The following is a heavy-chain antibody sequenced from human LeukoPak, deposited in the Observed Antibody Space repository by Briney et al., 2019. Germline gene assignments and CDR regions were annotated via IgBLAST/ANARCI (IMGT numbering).Heavy chain of an antibody. Sequence: PSETLSLTCTVSGGSMINFYWSWIRQPPGKGLEWIGYIHSSGSTKYNPSLKSRATISVDTSKNQFSLKLSSVTAADTAVYYCARRAGYSNYLNWVYYYMDVWGKGTTVTVSS. CDR2: IHSSGST. CDR3: ARRAGYSNYLNWVYYYMDV. CDR1: GGSMINFY. D-gene: IGHD4-11*01. V-gene: IGHV4-59*08. J-gene: IGHJ6*03.